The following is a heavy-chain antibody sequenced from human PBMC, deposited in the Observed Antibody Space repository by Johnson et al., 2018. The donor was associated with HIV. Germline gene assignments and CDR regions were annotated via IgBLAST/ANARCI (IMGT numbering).Heavy chain of an antibody. CDR1: GFTFSKYG. CDR3: AKTIFGVVSDALDI. V-gene: IGHV3-30*18. CDR2: ISYDGNNK. D-gene: IGHD3-3*01. J-gene: IGHJ3*02. Sequence: QVQLVESGGGVVQPGRSLRLSCAASGFTFSKYGMRWVRQAPGKGLEWVAVISYDGNNKYHADSVKGRFTISRDNSKNALYLQMNSLRTEDTAMYYCAKTIFGVVSDALDIWGQGTMVIVSS.